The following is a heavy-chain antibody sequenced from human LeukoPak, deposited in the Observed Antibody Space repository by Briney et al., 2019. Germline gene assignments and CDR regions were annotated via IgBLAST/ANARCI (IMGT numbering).Heavy chain of an antibody. CDR1: GGSVSSDSYY. V-gene: IGHV4-61*01. CDR2: IYYSGST. J-gene: IGHJ4*02. CDR3: ARDDTSGQHKFDS. Sequence: PSETLSLTCAVSGGSVSSDSYYWSWIRQPPGKGLEWIGYIYYSGSTNYNPSLKSRVTISVDMSKNQFSLKLSSVTAADTAVYYCARDDTSGQHKFDSWGQGTLVTVSS. D-gene: IGHD3-22*01.